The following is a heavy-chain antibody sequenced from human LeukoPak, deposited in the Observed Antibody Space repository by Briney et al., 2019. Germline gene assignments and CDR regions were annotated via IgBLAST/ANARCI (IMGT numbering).Heavy chain of an antibody. V-gene: IGHV4-59*08. CDR2: VYYSGST. CDR3: AVNSKRHTFDI. J-gene: IGHJ3*02. CDR1: GGSISTYY. D-gene: IGHD2-2*02. Sequence: SETLSLTCTVSGGSISTYYWSWIRQSPGKGLEWIGSVYYSGSTNYNPSLKSRGSISVDTSKNQFSLELSSVTAADTAVYYWAVNSKRHTFDIWGQGTMVTVPS.